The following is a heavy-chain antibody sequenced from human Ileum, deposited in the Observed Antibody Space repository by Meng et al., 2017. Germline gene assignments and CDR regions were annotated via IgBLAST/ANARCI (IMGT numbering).Heavy chain of an antibody. V-gene: IGHV3-15*01. J-gene: IGHJ6*02. CDR3: TTVFRDGYNAYYYYYGMDV. D-gene: IGHD5-24*01. CDR1: GFTFSNAW. Sequence: GESLKISCVASGFTFSNAWMSWVRQAPGKGLEWVGRIKSKTDGGTTDYAAPVKGRFTISRDDSKNTLYLQMNSLKTEDTAVYYCTTVFRDGYNAYYYYYGMDVWGQGTTVTVS. CDR2: IKSKTDGGTT.